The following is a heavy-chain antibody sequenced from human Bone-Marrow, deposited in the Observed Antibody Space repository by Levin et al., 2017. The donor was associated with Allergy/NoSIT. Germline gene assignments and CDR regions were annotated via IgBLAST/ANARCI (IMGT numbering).Heavy chain of an antibody. V-gene: IGHV4-38-2*01. J-gene: IGHJ6*02. CDR1: AYSISSGYY. Sequence: SETLSLTCAVSAYSISSGYYWGWIRQPPGKGLEWIGSIYHSGSTYYNPSLKSRVTISVDTSKNQFSLKLSSVTAADTAVYYCARDDTYYDFWSNSYYYAMDVWGQGTTVTVS. CDR3: ARDDTYYDFWSNSYYYAMDV. CDR2: IYHSGST. D-gene: IGHD3-3*01.